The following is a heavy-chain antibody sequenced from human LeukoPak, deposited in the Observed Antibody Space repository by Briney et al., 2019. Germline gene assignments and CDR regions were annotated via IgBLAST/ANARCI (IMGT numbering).Heavy chain of an antibody. D-gene: IGHD5-12*01. Sequence: PSETLSLTCTSSGGSITASYWSWIRQPPGKGQEWIGYIYYSGSTNYNPSLKSRVTISVDTSKNQFSLKLSSVTAANTAVYYCARATKGRSNWFEPWGQGTLVTVSS. J-gene: IGHJ5*02. CDR3: ARATKGRSNWFEP. CDR1: GGSITASY. V-gene: IGHV4-59*01. CDR2: IYYSGST.